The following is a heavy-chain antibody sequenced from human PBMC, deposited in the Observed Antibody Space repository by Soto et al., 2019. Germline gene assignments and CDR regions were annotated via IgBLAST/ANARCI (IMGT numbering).Heavy chain of an antibody. CDR3: ASLYYYDSSGPGVY. CDR1: GGSFSGYY. J-gene: IGHJ4*02. Sequence: PSETLSLTCAVYGGSFSGYYWSWIRQPPGKGLEWIGEINHSGSTNYNPSLKSRVTISVDTSKNQFSLKLSSVTAADTAVYYCASLYYYDSSGPGVYWGPGTLVTVSS. D-gene: IGHD3-22*01. V-gene: IGHV4-34*01. CDR2: INHSGST.